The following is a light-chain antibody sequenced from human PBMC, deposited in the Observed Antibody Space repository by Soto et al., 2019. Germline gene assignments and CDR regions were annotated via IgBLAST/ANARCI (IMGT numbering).Light chain of an antibody. CDR2: GAS. V-gene: IGKV3-20*01. CDR3: QQYGSSPPFT. CDR1: QSLSSSY. J-gene: IGKJ3*01. Sequence: EIVLTQSPGTLSLSPGERATLSCRASQSLSSSYLAWYQQKPGQAPRLLIYGASTSATGIPDRFSGSGSGTDFTLTTSRLEPEDFAVYYCQQYGSSPPFTFGPGTKVDIK.